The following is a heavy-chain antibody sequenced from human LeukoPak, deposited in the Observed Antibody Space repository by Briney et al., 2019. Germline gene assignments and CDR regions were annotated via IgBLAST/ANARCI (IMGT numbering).Heavy chain of an antibody. CDR2: ISGGGVTT. D-gene: IGHD3-22*01. Sequence: GGFLRLSCVGSGFTSIAYALTWARQAPGKGLEWVSGISGGGVTTYYADSVKGRFTISRDNSKNTLYLQMNSLRAEDTAVYYCAKDHPSNYYDSSGSQLSRGFDYWGQGTLVTVSS. J-gene: IGHJ4*02. V-gene: IGHV3-23*01. CDR3: AKDHPSNYYDSSGSQLSRGFDY. CDR1: GFTSIAYA.